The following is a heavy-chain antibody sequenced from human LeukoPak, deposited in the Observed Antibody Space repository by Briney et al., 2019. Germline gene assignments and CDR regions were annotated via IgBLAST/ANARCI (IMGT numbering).Heavy chain of an antibody. CDR3: ARGHSGSSVDY. V-gene: IGHV3-48*04. Sequence: GGSLRLSCAASGFTFSSNSMNWVRQAPGKGLEWVSYISSSSSTIYYADSVKGRFTISRDNAKNSLYLQMNSLRAEDTAVYYCARGHSGSSVDYWGQGTLVTVSS. CDR2: ISSSSSTI. D-gene: IGHD3-10*01. CDR1: GFTFSSNS. J-gene: IGHJ4*02.